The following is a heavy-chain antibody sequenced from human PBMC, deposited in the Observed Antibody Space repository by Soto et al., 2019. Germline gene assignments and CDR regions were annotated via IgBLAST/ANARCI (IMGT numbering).Heavy chain of an antibody. D-gene: IGHD3-22*01. J-gene: IGHJ2*01. CDR2: INAGNGNT. V-gene: IGHV1-3*01. CDR3: ARPNSRGPYWYFDP. Sequence: ASVKVSCKASGYTFTSYAMHWVRQAPGQRLEWMGWINAGNGNTKYSQKFQGRVTITRDTSTSTAYMELSSLRSEDTAVYYCARPNSRGPYWYFDPWGRGTLLTVSS. CDR1: GYTFTSYA.